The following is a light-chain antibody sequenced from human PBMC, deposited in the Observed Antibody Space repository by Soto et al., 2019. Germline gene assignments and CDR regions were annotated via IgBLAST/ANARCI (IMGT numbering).Light chain of an antibody. CDR2: GVY. CDR3: QVWDLDSDHVV. CDR1: DSDVGGYNY. Sequence: QSVLTQPASVSGSPGQSITISCTGTDSDVGGYNYVSWYQQHPGKAPKLMIYGVYNRPSGVSNRFSGSNSGNTATLTISIVEAGDEADYFCQVWDLDSDHVVFGGGTQLTVL. V-gene: IGLV2-14*01. J-gene: IGLJ2*01.